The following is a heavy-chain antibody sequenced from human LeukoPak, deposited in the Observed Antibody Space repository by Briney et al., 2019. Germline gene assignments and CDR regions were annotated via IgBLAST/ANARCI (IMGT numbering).Heavy chain of an antibody. CDR3: ARDGQWELPPFDY. CDR1: GFTFSSYS. D-gene: IGHD1-26*01. V-gene: IGHV3-21*01. Sequence: GGSLRLSCAASGFTFSSYSMNWVRQAPGEGLEWVSSISSSSSYIYYADSVKGRFTISRDNAKNSLYLQMNSLRAEDTAVYYCARDGQWELPPFDYWGQGTLVTVSS. J-gene: IGHJ4*02. CDR2: ISSSSSYI.